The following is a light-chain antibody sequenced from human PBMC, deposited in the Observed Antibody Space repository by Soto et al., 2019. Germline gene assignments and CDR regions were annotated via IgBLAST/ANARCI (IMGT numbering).Light chain of an antibody. CDR3: SSYTSSSTSRV. Sequence: QSALTQPPSVSGSPGQSVTISCTGTSSDVGSYNRVSWYQQPPGTAPKLMIYEVSNRPSGVPDRFSGSKSDNTASLTISGLQAEDEADYYCSSYTSSSTSRVFGGGTKVTVL. CDR2: EVS. J-gene: IGLJ3*02. CDR1: SSDVGSYNR. V-gene: IGLV2-18*02.